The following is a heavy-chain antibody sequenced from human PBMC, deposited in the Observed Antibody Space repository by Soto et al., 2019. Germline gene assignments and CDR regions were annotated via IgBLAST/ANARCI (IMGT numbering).Heavy chain of an antibody. CDR1: GFTFSSYA. V-gene: IGHV3-23*01. J-gene: IGHJ6*02. CDR3: AKLVRTFSSTSCYRQVGYYYGMDV. D-gene: IGHD2-2*01. CDR2: ISGSGGST. Sequence: GVSLRLSCAASGFTFSSYAMSWVRQAPGKGLEWVSAISGSGGSTYYADSVKGRFTISRDNSKNTLYLQMNSLRAEDTAVYYCAKLVRTFSSTSCYRQVGYYYGMDVWGQGTTVTVSS.